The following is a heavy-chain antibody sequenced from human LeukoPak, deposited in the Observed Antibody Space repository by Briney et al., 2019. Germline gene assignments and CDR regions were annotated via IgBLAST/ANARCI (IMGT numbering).Heavy chain of an antibody. Sequence: PGGSLRLSCAASGFTFSDYYLSWVRQAPGKGLEWVSFISPSSSYTNYADSVNGRFTISRDNAKNSLYLQMSSLRAEDTAVYYCARLWGGSSGYYYWGQGTLVTVSS. CDR2: ISPSSSYT. V-gene: IGHV3-11*03. D-gene: IGHD3-22*01. J-gene: IGHJ4*02. CDR3: ARLWGGSSGYYY. CDR1: GFTFSDYY.